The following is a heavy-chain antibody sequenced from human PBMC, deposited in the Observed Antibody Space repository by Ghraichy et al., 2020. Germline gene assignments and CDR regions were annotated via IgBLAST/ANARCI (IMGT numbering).Heavy chain of an antibody. CDR1: GFTFSSYA. V-gene: IGHV3-30-3*01. D-gene: IGHD5-18*01. J-gene: IGHJ6*02. CDR3: ARDQVSYGYVRRRSTLGRHVYYYGMDV. CDR2: ISYDGSNK. Sequence: GGSLRLSCAASGFTFSSYAMHWVRQAPGKGLEWVAVISYDGSNKYYADSVKGRFTISRDNSKNTLYLQMNSLRAEDTTVYYCARDQVSYGYVRRRSTLGRHVYYYGMDVWGQGTTVTVSS.